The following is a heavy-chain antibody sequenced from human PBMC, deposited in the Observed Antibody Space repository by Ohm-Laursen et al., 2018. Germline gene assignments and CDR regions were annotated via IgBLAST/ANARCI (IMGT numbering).Heavy chain of an antibody. D-gene: IGHD2-15*01. J-gene: IGHJ5*02. CDR1: GFTFSDFY. CDR3: ARNLGYCSGGGCYYFDP. Sequence: GSLRLSCTASGFTFSDFYMSWIRQAPGKGPEWISYITSSGDTLYYVDSVQGRFTISRDNAKNSLYLQMNSLRVEDTAVYYCARNLGYCSGGGCYYFDPWGQGTLVTVSS. CDR2: ITSSGDTL. V-gene: IGHV3-11*01.